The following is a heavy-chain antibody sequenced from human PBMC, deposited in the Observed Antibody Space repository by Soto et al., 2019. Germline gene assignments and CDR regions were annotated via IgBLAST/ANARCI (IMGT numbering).Heavy chain of an antibody. CDR1: VYTFTNYA. J-gene: IGHJ3*02. CDR3: ARGYCRGGSCDPDAFDI. Sequence: ASVKVSCKASVYTFTNYAMHWVRQAPGQRLEWMGWINAGNGNTKYSQKFQGRVTITRDTAASTAYMDLSSLRSEDTAVYYFARGYCRGGSCDPDAFDIRGQGTMVTVSS. CDR2: INAGNGNT. D-gene: IGHD2-15*01. V-gene: IGHV1-3*01.